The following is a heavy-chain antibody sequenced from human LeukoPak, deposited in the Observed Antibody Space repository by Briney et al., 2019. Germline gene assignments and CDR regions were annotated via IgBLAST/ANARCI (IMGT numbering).Heavy chain of an antibody. J-gene: IGHJ5*02. CDR2: SYYSGST. Sequence: AETLSLTCTVSGASISSITYSWGRIRQPPGKGLQGIGSSYYSGSTDYNPSLTHPASIFVDTSKNQLSLYLSSVTAADTAVYYWARRHIGSYYGKHWFDPWGQGTLVTVSS. V-gene: IGHV4-39*01. CDR1: GASISSITYS. CDR3: ARRHIGSYYGKHWFDP. D-gene: IGHD1-26*01.